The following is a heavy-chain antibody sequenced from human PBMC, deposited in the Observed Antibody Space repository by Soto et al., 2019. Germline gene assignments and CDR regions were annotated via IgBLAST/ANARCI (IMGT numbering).Heavy chain of an antibody. Sequence: GGSLRLSCAASGFTFSSYGMHWVRQAPGKGLEWVAVISYDGSNKYYADSVKGRFTISRDNSKNTLYLQMNSLRAEDTAVYYCAKDAGYSSGYNWFDPWGQGTLVTVSS. V-gene: IGHV3-30*18. J-gene: IGHJ5*02. CDR1: GFTFSSYG. CDR3: AKDAGYSSGYNWFDP. CDR2: ISYDGSNK. D-gene: IGHD6-25*01.